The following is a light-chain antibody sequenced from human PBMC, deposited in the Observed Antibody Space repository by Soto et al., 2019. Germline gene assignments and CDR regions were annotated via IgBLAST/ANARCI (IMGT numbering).Light chain of an antibody. CDR3: QQYERYPMT. V-gene: IGKV1-5*03. Sequence: DSQMTQYPSTLSASVGDRVTITCRASQSISSWLAWYQQKPGKAPKLLISKASTLQSGVPPRFRGSGYGTEFTLTISSLQPDDFATYYCQQYERYPMTFGGGTKVEIK. J-gene: IGKJ4*01. CDR1: QSISSW. CDR2: KAS.